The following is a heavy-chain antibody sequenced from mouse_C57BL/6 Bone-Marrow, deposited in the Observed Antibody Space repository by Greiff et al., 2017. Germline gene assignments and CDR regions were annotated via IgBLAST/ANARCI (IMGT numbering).Heavy chain of an antibody. V-gene: IGHV5-12*01. CDR2: ISNGGGST. Sequence: DVQLEESGAGLVKPGGSLKLSCAASGFTFSDYYMYWVRQTPEKRLEWVAYISNGGGSTYYPDTVKGRFPISRDTAKNTQYLQLSRLKSEYTAMYYCARHSDGYYVRFAYWGQGTLVTVSA. CDR1: GFTFSDYY. J-gene: IGHJ3*01. D-gene: IGHD2-3*01. CDR3: ARHSDGYYVRFAY.